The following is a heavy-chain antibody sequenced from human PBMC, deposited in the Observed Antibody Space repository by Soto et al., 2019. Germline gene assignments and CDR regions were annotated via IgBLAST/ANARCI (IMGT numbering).Heavy chain of an antibody. V-gene: IGHV4-31*03. CDR3: ARFRATAPDY. CDR1: GGSISSGGYY. Sequence: SETLSLTCTVSGGSISSGGYYWSWIRQHPGKGLEWIGYIYYSGSTYYNPSLKSRVTISVDTSKNQFSLKLSSVTAADTAVYYCARFRATAPDYWGQGTLVTVSS. J-gene: IGHJ4*02. CDR2: IYYSGST.